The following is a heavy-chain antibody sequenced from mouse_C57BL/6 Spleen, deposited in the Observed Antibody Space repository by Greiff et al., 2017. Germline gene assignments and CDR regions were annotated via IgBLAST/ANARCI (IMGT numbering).Heavy chain of an antibody. CDR2: ISDGGSYT. D-gene: IGHD2-1*01. CDR3: ARELYYGNSYFDY. Sequence: EVMLVESGGGLVKPGGSLKLSCAASGFTFSSYAMSWVRQTPEKRLEWVATISDGGSYTYYPDNVKGRFTISRDNAKNNLYLQMSHLKSEDKAMYYCARELYYGNSYFDYWGQGTTLTVSS. CDR1: GFTFSSYA. J-gene: IGHJ2*01. V-gene: IGHV5-4*01.